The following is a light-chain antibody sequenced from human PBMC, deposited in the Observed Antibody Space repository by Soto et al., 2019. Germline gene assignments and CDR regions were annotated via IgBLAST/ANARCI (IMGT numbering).Light chain of an antibody. V-gene: IGLV2-14*01. J-gene: IGLJ1*01. CDR1: SSDVGGYNY. CDR3: CSYTSSSSYV. Sequence: QSVLTQPAYVSGSPGQSITISCTGTSSDVGGYNYVSWYQQHPGKAPKLMIYEVSNRPSGVSNRFSGSKSGNTASLTISGLQAEDEADYYCCSYTSSSSYVFGTGSNVTVL. CDR2: EVS.